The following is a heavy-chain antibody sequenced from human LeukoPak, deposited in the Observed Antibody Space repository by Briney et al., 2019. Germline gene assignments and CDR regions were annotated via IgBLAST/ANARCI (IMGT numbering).Heavy chain of an antibody. Sequence: ASVKVSCKASGYTFTGYYMHWVRQAPGQGLEWMGWINPNSGGTNYAQKFQGRVTMTRDTSISTAYMELSRLRSDDTAVYYRARAATLTVAGTSGYGMDVWGQGTTVTVSS. CDR2: INPNSGGT. J-gene: IGHJ6*02. D-gene: IGHD6-19*01. CDR1: GYTFTGYY. CDR3: ARAATLTVAGTSGYGMDV. V-gene: IGHV1-2*02.